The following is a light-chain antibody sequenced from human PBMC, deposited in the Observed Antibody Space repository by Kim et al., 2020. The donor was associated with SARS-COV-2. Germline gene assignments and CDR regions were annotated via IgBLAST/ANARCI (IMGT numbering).Light chain of an antibody. J-gene: IGKJ1*01. CDR2: GAS. V-gene: IGKV1-27*01. Sequence: DIPMTQSPSSLSASVGDRVTITCRASQDIYSYLAWYQQKPGKVPKLLIYGASTLQSGVPSRFSGSGSGTDFTLTITSLQPEDVATYYCQKYDSTPWTFGPGTKVDIK. CDR1: QDIYSY. CDR3: QKYDSTPWT.